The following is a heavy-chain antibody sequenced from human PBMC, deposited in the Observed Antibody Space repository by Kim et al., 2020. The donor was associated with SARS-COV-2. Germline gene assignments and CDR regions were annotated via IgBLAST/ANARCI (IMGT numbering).Heavy chain of an antibody. V-gene: IGHV3-23*01. D-gene: IGHD6-13*01. Sequence: GGSLRLTCAASGLTFSSHGMRWVRQPPGKGLEWVSSISGSDDSTNYADSVKGRFTISRDSSKKTLYLQMNNLRAEDTAVYYCAKLLAAGTGAFDDWAREPWSPSP. CDR1: GLTFSSHG. J-gene: IGHJ4*02. CDR2: ISGSDDST. CDR3: AKLLAAGTGAFDD.